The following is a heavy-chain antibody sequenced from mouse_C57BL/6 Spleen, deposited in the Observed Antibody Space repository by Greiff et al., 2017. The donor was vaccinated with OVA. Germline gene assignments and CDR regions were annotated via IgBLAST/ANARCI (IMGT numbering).Heavy chain of an antibody. V-gene: IGHV1-50*01. Sequence: QVQLQQPGAELVMPGASVKLSCKASGYTFTSYWMQWVKQRPGQGLEWIGEIDPSDSYTNYNQKFKGKATLTVDTSSSTAYMQLSSLTSEDSAVYYCARRYYDYEDYWGQGTTLTVSS. J-gene: IGHJ2*01. CDR2: IDPSDSYT. CDR3: ARRYYDYEDY. CDR1: GYTFTSYW. D-gene: IGHD2-4*01.